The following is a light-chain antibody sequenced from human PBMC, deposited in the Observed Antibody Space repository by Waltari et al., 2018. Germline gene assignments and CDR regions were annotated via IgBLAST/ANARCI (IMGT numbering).Light chain of an antibody. CDR3: SSYRSSSTLGV. Sequence: QSALTQPASVSGSPGQSITISCTGTSSDVGGYDFVSWYQHHPGNAPKLMIYEVSHRPSGVSNRFSGSKSGTTASLTISGLQAEDEANYYCSSYRSSSTLGVFGGGTKLTVL. CDR1: SSDVGGYDF. V-gene: IGLV2-14*01. J-gene: IGLJ3*02. CDR2: EVS.